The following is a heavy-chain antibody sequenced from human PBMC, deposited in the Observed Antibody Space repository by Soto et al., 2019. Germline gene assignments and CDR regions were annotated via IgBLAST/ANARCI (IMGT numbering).Heavy chain of an antibody. J-gene: IGHJ6*03. V-gene: IGHV3-66*01. D-gene: IGHD6-6*01. CDR1: GFTVSSNY. Sequence: GGSMRLSCAASGFTVSSNYMSWVRQASGKGLEWVSVIYSGGSTYYADSVQGRFTISRDNSKNTVYLQMGSLRPEDMAVYYCARRARPDFYYMDVWGKGTTVTVSS. CDR2: IYSGGST. CDR3: ARRARPDFYYMDV.